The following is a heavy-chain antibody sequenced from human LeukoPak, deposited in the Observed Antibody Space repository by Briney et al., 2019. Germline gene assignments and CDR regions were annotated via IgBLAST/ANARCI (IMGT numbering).Heavy chain of an antibody. V-gene: IGHV4-38-2*02. D-gene: IGHD5-12*01. CDR3: ARDILTSPVGIVATIDSQNDY. CDR1: GYSISSGYY. CDR2: IYHSGST. J-gene: IGHJ4*02. Sequence: SETLSLTCTVSGYSISSGYYWGWIRQPPGKGLEWIGSIYHSGSTYYNPSLKSRVTISVDTSKNQFSLKLSSVTAADTAVYYCARDILTSPVGIVATIDSQNDYWGQGTLVTVSS.